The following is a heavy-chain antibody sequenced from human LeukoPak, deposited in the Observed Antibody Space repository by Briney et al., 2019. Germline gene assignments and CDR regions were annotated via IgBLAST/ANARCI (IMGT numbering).Heavy chain of an antibody. CDR3: ARDIISEYSSSHSHFDP. Sequence: PSETLSLTCTVSGASISSQYWSWIRQPPGKGLEWIGYVSYSGGTSYSPSLKSRVTISVDTFKNQFSLRLTSVTAADTAVYYCARDIISEYSSSHSHFDPWGQGTLVTVSS. J-gene: IGHJ5*02. D-gene: IGHD6-6*01. CDR2: VSYSGGT. CDR1: GASISSQY. V-gene: IGHV4-59*11.